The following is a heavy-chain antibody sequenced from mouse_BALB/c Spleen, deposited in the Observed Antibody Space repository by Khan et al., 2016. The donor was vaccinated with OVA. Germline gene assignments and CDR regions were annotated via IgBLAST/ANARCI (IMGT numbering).Heavy chain of an antibody. D-gene: IGHD2-2*01. J-gene: IGHJ3*01. V-gene: IGHV3-6*02. Sequence: EVQLQESGPGLVKPSQSLSLTCSVTGYSITSGYYCNWIRQFPGNKLEWMGYISYDGSNNYNPSLRNRISDTRDTSKNQFFLKLNYVTTEDTATYYCVRSLYGDDPAWFTYWGQGTLVTVSA. CDR3: VRSLYGDDPAWFTY. CDR2: ISYDGSN. CDR1: GYSITSGYY.